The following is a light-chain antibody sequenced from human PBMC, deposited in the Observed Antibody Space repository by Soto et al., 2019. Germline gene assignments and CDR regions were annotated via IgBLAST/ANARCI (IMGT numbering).Light chain of an antibody. Sequence: SYELTQPPSVSVAPGQTARITSGGNNIEIKSVHWYQQKPGQAPVLVVYDDGDRTTGIPERFSGSKSGNTATLTTSRVEAGDEADYYCQVWDTTNPVIFGGGTQLTVL. J-gene: IGLJ2*01. V-gene: IGLV3-21*02. CDR3: QVWDTTNPVI. CDR1: NIEIKS. CDR2: DDG.